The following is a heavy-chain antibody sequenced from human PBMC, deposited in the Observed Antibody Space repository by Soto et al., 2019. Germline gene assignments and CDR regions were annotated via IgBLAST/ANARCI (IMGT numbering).Heavy chain of an antibody. CDR3: AREDDRVFDY. J-gene: IGHJ4*02. CDR1: GGSISSSNW. Sequence: QVQLQESGPGLVKPSGTLSLTCAVSGGSISSSNWWRWVRQPPGKGLVWIGEIYDSGSTNYNPSRTSRVTISVDKAQDQSSLKLSAVTAADTALYYWAREDDRVFDYWGQGTLVTVSS. D-gene: IGHD3-22*01. V-gene: IGHV4-4*02. CDR2: IYDSGST.